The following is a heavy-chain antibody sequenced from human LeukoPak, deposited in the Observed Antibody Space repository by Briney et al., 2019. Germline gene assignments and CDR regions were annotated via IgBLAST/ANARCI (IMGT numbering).Heavy chain of an antibody. Sequence: SETLSLTCTVSGVSISTYYWSWIRLPPGKGLEWIGFVYYSGVNKYNPSLKSRVTMSVDTPKNQFSLNLSSVTVADTAVYYCARAPVHYYDSGKPWWTGFDVWCQGTVVTVSS. CDR3: ARAPVHYYDSGKPWWTGFDV. D-gene: IGHD3-10*01. CDR1: GVSISTYY. J-gene: IGHJ3*01. CDR2: VYYSGVN. V-gene: IGHV4-59*01.